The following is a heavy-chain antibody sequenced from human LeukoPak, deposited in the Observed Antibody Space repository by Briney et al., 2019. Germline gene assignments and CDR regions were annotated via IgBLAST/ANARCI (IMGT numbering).Heavy chain of an antibody. J-gene: IGHJ4*02. Sequence: KPGGSLRLSCAASGFTFSSYSMNWVRQAPGKGLEWVSSISSSSSYIYYADSVKGRFTISRDNAKNSLYLQMNSLRAEDTAVYYCATCLGGRYQLLCAYFDYWGQGTLVTVSS. CDR3: ATCLGGRYQLLCAYFDY. CDR1: GFTFSSYS. CDR2: ISSSSSYI. V-gene: IGHV3-21*01. D-gene: IGHD2-2*01.